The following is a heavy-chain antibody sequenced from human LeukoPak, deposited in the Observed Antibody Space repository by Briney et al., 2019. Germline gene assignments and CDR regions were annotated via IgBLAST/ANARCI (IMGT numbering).Heavy chain of an antibody. CDR1: RYTPTVYN. CDR3: ARGFQVPAAVPSHFDS. J-gene: IGHJ4*02. CDR2: INLRGGST. D-gene: IGHD2-2*01. V-gene: IGHV1-46*01. Sequence: ASPKVSCTAPRYTPTVYNMRCGPHTPRQRLECRGIINLRGGSTSSAQKFHGRVTMTRNSSTSTVYMELSSLRSEDTAVYYCARGFQVPAAVPSHFDSWGERALVTVSS.